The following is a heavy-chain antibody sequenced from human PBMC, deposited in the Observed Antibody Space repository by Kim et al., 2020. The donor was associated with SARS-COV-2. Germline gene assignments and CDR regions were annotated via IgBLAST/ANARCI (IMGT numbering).Heavy chain of an antibody. CDR3: VKGASGISE. CDR2: IGVSGGST. Sequence: GGSLRLSCAASGFTFSDYAMSWVRQAPGKGLEWVSSIGVSGGSTYYADSVKGRFTISRDNSKNTLFLQMNSLRAEDTAAYYCVKGASGISEWGQGHGVTV. CDR1: GFTFSDYA. D-gene: IGHD1-26*01. J-gene: IGHJ1*01. V-gene: IGHV3-23*01.